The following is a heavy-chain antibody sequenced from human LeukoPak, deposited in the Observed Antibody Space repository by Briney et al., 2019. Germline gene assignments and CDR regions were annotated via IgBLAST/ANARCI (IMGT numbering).Heavy chain of an antibody. CDR1: GGSISSYY. CDR2: IYYSGST. CDR3: ASGHYYGSGSYFGWFDP. V-gene: IGHV4-59*08. Sequence: SETLSLTCTVSGGSISSYYWSWIRQPPGRGLEWIGYIYYSGSTNYNPSLKSRVTISVDTSKNQFSLKLSSVTAADTAVYYCASGHYYGSGSYFGWFDPWGQGTLVTVSS. J-gene: IGHJ5*02. D-gene: IGHD3-10*01.